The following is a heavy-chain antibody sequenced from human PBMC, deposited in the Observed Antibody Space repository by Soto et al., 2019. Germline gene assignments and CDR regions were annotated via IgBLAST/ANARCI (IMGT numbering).Heavy chain of an antibody. V-gene: IGHV3-30*18. CDR2: ISYDGSNK. Sequence: QVQLVESGGGVVQPGRSLRLSCAASGFTFSSYGMHWVRQAPGKGLEWVAVISYDGSNKYYADSVKGRFTISRDNSKNTLYLQMNSLRAEDTAVYYCAKELGSSGLYYFDYWGQGTLVTVSS. CDR1: GFTFSSYG. J-gene: IGHJ4*02. CDR3: AKELGSSGLYYFDY. D-gene: IGHD6-19*01.